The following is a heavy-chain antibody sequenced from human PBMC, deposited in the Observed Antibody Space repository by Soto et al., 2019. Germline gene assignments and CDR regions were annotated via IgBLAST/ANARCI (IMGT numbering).Heavy chain of an antibody. CDR2: VIPIYGTP. D-gene: IGHD7-27*01. J-gene: IGHJ3*02. Sequence: QVQLVQSGAEVKQPGSSVKVSCKASRGAFSSYAITWVRQAPGQGLDWMGRVIPIYGTPNYAQKFQGRLTLTVDATNSTANLELSGLRSVDTGDYCCASWGWRKNNPRAFDNWGQGTLVTVSS. V-gene: IGHV1-69*18. CDR3: ASWGWRKNNPRAFDN. CDR1: RGAFSSYA.